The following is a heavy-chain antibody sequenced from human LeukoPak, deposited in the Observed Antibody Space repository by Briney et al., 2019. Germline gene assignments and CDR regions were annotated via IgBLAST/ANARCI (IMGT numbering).Heavy chain of an antibody. CDR1: GFTFSSYW. D-gene: IGHD6-19*01. CDR3: ARALAVAGSVGGLVD. CDR2: INSDESST. Sequence: GGSLRLSCAASGFTFSSYWMHWVRQAPGKGLMWLSRINSDESSTSYADSVKGRFTISRDNAQNTLYLQMNSLRAEDTAVYYCARALAVAGSVGGLVDWGQGTLVTVSS. J-gene: IGHJ4*02. V-gene: IGHV3-74*01.